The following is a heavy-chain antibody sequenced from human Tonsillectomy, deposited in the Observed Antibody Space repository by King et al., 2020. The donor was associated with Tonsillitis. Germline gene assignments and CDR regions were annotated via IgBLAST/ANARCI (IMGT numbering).Heavy chain of an antibody. D-gene: IGHD7-27*01. Sequence: LQLQESGPGLVKPSGTLSLTCAVSGGSMSRSNWLSWVRQPPGKGLEWIGEMYHSWSSNYNPSLKSRVTISVDKSKNQFSLKLSSVTAADTAVYYCARDLLTGDAFDIWGQGTMVTVSS. CDR1: GGSMSRSNW. CDR2: MYHSWSS. CDR3: ARDLLTGDAFDI. V-gene: IGHV4-4*02. J-gene: IGHJ3*02.